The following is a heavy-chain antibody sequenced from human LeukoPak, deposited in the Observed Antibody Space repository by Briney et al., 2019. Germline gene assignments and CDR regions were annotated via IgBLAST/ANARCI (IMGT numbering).Heavy chain of an antibody. CDR2: ISGSTTHR. CDR1: GFTFSSHN. Sequence: PGRSLRLSCAASGFTFSSHNMNCVRQAPGKGLDWVSSISGSTTHRYYADSVKGRFTISRDNADNSLYLQMSSLRAEDTAVYYCARASGFAGEFDSWGQGTLVTVSS. D-gene: IGHD1-14*01. CDR3: ARASGFAGEFDS. V-gene: IGHV3-21*06. J-gene: IGHJ4*02.